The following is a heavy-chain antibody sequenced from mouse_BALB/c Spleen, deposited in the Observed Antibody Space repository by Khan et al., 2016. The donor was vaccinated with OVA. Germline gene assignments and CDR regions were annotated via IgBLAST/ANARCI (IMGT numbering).Heavy chain of an antibody. CDR3: ARDMGLLRLDY. V-gene: IGHV7-3*02. CDR1: GFTFSDYY. CDR2: IRNERYGYTA. Sequence: EVELVESGGGLVQPGGSLRLSCAASGFTFSDYYMTWVRQPPGKALEWLGFIRNERYGYTAEYDASVKGRFTISRDNFQSILYLQMNILRPEDSATYYCARDMGLLRLDYWGQGTLVTVSA. D-gene: IGHD1-2*01. J-gene: IGHJ3*01.